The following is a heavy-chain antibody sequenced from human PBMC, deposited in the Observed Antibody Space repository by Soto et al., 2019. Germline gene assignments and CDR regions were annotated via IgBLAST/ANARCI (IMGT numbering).Heavy chain of an antibody. CDR3: ARDGGGYYYGSGSYYKRKFDY. CDR1: GFTFSSYG. Sequence: QVQLVESGGGVVQPGRSLRLSCAASGFTFSSYGMHWVRQAPGKGLEWVAVIWYDGSNKYYADSVKGRFTISRDNSKNTLYLQMNSLQAEDTAVYYCARDGGGYYYGSGSYYKRKFDYWGQGTLVTVSS. V-gene: IGHV3-33*01. CDR2: IWYDGSNK. J-gene: IGHJ4*02. D-gene: IGHD3-10*01.